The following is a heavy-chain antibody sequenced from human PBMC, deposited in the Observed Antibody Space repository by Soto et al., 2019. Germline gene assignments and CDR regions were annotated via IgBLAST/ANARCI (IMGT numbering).Heavy chain of an antibody. V-gene: IGHV4-59*11. CDR2: IYHSGGT. CDR3: AKNVAVAGFCLDP. J-gene: IGHJ5*02. Sequence: PSETLSLTCTVSGDSISSHYWSWLRQPPGKGLEWIGHIYHSGGTRYNPSLRSRVTISVDTSQNQFSLKLRSVTAADTAVYYCAKNVAVAGFCLDPWGQGILVTVSS. CDR1: GDSISSHY. D-gene: IGHD6-19*01.